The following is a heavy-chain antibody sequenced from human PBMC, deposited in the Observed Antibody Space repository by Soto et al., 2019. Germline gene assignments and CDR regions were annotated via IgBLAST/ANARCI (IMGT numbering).Heavy chain of an antibody. J-gene: IGHJ4*02. CDR1: GYTFTNYG. Sequence: QVQLVPAGGEVKKPGAAVKVSCKNSGYTFTNYGITWVRQDPGQGLKWMGWISAYNGDTNYAQKFQGRVIMTTDTSTTTAYMELRSLRSDDTAVYYCARCPAWGMRGGVSYWGPGTLVTVSS. D-gene: IGHD3-16*01. CDR2: ISAYNGDT. CDR3: ARCPAWGMRGGVSY. V-gene: IGHV1-18*04.